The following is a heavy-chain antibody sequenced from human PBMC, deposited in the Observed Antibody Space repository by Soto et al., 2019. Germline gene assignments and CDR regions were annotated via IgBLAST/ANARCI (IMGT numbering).Heavy chain of an antibody. D-gene: IGHD3-10*01. V-gene: IGHV3-48*01. J-gene: IGHJ4*02. CDR2: ISSSSGTK. CDR1: GFTFSDYS. Sequence: PGGSLRLSCVASGFTFSDYSMNWVRQAPGEGLEWVSYISSSSGTKYYADSVKGRFIISRDNARNSLYLQMNSLRGEDTAVYYCARDDGMMVQMSDYWGQGTLVTVSS. CDR3: ARDDGMMVQMSDY.